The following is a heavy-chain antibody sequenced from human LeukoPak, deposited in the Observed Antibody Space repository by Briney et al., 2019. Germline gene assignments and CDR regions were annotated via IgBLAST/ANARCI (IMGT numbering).Heavy chain of an antibody. Sequence: SQTLSLTCAISGDSVSSNSVTWNWIRQSPSRGLEWLGRSYYRSTWYNDYAVSVRGRITVNPDTSKNQFSLHLNSVTPEDTAVYYCARRLTQYDCFDPWGQGILVTVSS. D-gene: IGHD2-2*01. V-gene: IGHV6-1*01. CDR1: GDSVSSNSVT. CDR2: SYYRSTWYN. J-gene: IGHJ5*02. CDR3: ARRLTQYDCFDP.